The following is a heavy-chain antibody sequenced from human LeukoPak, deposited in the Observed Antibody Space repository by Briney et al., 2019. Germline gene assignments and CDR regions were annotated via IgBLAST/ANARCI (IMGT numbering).Heavy chain of an antibody. CDR1: GYTFTDYY. D-gene: IGHD6-13*01. V-gene: IGHV1-2*02. Sequence: APVKVSCKPSGYTFTDYYLLWMRQAPGHGLEWMGGINPNSGGTNYAQKFQGRVTMTRDTSISTAYMELSRLRSDDTAVYYCARDLSSSWYLSYYYKDVWGKGTTVTVSS. J-gene: IGHJ6*03. CDR3: ARDLSSSWYLSYYYKDV. CDR2: INPNSGGT.